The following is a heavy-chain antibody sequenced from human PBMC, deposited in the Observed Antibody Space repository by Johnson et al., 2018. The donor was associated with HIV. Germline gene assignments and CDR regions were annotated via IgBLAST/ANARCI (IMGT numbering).Heavy chain of an antibody. Sequence: QVQLVESGGGVVQPGRSLRLSCAASGFTFSSYAMHWVRQAPGKGLEWVAVISYDGSNKYYADSVKGRFTISRDNSKNTLYLQMNSLRAEETAVYYCARFRSSNWFDAFDIWGQGTMVTVSA. J-gene: IGHJ3*02. CDR3: ARFRSSNWFDAFDI. CDR1: GFTFSSYA. CDR2: ISYDGSNK. V-gene: IGHV3-30*14. D-gene: IGHD6-13*01.